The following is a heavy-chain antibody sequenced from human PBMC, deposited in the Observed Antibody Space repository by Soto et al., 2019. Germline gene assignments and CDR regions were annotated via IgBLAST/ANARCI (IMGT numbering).Heavy chain of an antibody. CDR1: GFIFSDYW. D-gene: IGHD3-3*01. J-gene: IGHJ4*02. V-gene: IGHV3-7*01. CDR3: ARTRYDFWSGYLDY. CDR2: IKQDGSEK. Sequence: PGGSLRLSCAASGFIFSDYWMSWVRQAPGKGLEWVANIKQDGSEKYYVDSVKGRFTISRDNAKNSLYLQMNSLRAEDTAVYYCARTRYDFWSGYLDYWGQGTLVTVSS.